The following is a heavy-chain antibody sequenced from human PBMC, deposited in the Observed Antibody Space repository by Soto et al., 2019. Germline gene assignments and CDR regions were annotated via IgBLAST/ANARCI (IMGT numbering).Heavy chain of an antibody. J-gene: IGHJ6*02. D-gene: IGHD1-26*01. Sequence: QVQLVQSGAEVKKPGSSVKVSCKASGGTFSSYAISWVRQAPGQGLEWMGGIIPIFGTANYAQKFQGRVTITADESTSTAHMEQSSVRSEDTAVYYGARDPDVSDYHGMDVWGQVPTVTVSS. CDR2: IIPIFGTA. CDR3: ARDPDVSDYHGMDV. V-gene: IGHV1-69*12. CDR1: GGTFSSYA.